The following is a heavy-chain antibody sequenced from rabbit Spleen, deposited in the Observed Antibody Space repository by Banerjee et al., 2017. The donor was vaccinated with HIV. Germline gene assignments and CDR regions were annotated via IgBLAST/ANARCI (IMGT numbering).Heavy chain of an antibody. V-gene: IGHV1S45*01. Sequence: QEQLEESGGGLVKPGGTLTVTCKASGFSFSSGYYMSWVRQAPGKGLEWIGCVGSTWYASWAKGRFTISKTSSTTVTLQMTSLTAADTATYFCASAYSDIYFNLWGPGTLVTVS. D-gene: IGHD6-1*01. CDR2: VGST. J-gene: IGHJ4*01. CDR3: ASAYSDIYFNL. CDR1: GFSFSSGYY.